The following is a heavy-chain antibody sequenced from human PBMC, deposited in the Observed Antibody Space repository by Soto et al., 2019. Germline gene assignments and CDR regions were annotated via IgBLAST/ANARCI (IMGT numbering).Heavy chain of an antibody. D-gene: IGHD5-18*01. CDR2: IRNKANSYAT. CDR1: GFTFSGSA. CDR3: TTSMHEYGVDV. J-gene: IGHJ6*02. V-gene: IGHV3-73*01. Sequence: EVQLLESGGGLVQPGGSLKLSCAASGFTFSGSAMHWVRQASGKGLEWVGRIRNKANSYATAYTASVKGRFTISRDDSKNTTYLQVNSLKTEDTAVYYCTTSMHEYGVDVWGQGTTVTVSS.